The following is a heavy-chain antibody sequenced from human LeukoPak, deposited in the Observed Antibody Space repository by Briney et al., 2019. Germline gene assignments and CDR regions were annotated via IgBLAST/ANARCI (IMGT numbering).Heavy chain of an antibody. CDR2: VYSSGIT. Sequence: PSETLSLICNVSGVSISSHYWTWIRQPAGKGLEWIGRVYSSGITAYNPSLQSRVSMSVDTSKNQFSLKLSSVTAADTAVYYCARGDYGDYLWYNWFDPWGQGTLVTVSS. CDR1: GVSISSHY. J-gene: IGHJ5*02. D-gene: IGHD4-17*01. V-gene: IGHV4-4*07. CDR3: ARGDYGDYLWYNWFDP.